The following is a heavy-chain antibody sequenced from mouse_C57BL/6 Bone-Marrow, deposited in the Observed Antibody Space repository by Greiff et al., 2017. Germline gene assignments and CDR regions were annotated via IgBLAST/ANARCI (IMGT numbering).Heavy chain of an antibody. CDR3: AGGYLYTMDY. J-gene: IGHJ4*01. CDR2: ISDGGSYT. D-gene: IGHD2-2*01. CDR1: GFTFSSYA. Sequence: EVMLVGSGGGLVKPGGSLKLSCAASGFTFSSYAMSWVRQTPEKRLEWVATISDGGSYTYYPDNVKGRFTISRDNAKNNLYLQMSHLKSEDTAMYYCAGGYLYTMDYWGQGTSVTVSS. V-gene: IGHV5-4*03.